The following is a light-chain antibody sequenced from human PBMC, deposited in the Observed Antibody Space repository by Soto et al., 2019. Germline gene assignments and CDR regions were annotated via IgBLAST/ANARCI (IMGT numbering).Light chain of an antibody. CDR2: NAS. V-gene: IGKV3-20*01. CDR1: QSVSSTY. CDR3: QQYGNSRGT. J-gene: IGKJ1*01. Sequence: ETVMTQSPVTLSVSPGDTATLSCRASQSVSSTYLAWYQQKPGQAPRLLIYNASSRATGIPDRFSGSGSGTDFTLTISRLEPEDFAVYYCQQYGNSRGTFGQGTKVDIK.